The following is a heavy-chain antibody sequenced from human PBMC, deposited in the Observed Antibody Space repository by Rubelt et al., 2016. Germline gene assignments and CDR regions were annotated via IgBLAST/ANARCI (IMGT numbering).Heavy chain of an antibody. J-gene: IGHJ4*02. D-gene: IGHD3/OR15-3a*01. Sequence: QVQLQQWGAGLLKPSETLSLTCTVSGGSISSGGYYWSWIRQHPGKGLEWIGYIYYSGSTYYNPSLKSRVTISADRSKNQLSLKLRFVTSADTAVYYCASGTVYFDNWGQGTLVTVSS. CDR2: IYYSGST. V-gene: IGHV4-31*03. CDR3: ASGTVYFDN. CDR1: GGSISSGGYY.